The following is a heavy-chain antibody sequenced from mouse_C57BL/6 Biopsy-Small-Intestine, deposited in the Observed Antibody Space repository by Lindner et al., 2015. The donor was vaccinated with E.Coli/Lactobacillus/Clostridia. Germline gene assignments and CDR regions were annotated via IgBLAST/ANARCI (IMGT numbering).Heavy chain of an antibody. V-gene: IGHV1-47*01. CDR3: ARGGVLAGFFDY. Sequence: VQLQESGAELVKPGASVKMSCKASGYTFTTYPIEWMKQNHGKSLEWIGNFHPYNDDTNYSEKFKDKATLTVEKSSSTVYLDLSRLTSDDSAVYYCARGGVLAGFFDYWGQGTTLTVSS. D-gene: IGHD3-2*02. J-gene: IGHJ2*01. CDR1: GYTFTTYP. CDR2: FHPYNDDT.